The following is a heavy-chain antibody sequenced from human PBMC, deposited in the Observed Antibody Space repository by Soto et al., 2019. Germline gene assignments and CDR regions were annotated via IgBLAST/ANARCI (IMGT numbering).Heavy chain of an antibody. CDR2: IIPIFGTA. D-gene: IGHD2-15*01. V-gene: IGHV1-69*01. CDR1: GGTFSSYA. CDR3: ARVTRVVAADHYYYYYGMDI. Sequence: QVQLVQSGAEVKKPGSSVKVSCKASGGTFSSYAISWVRQAPGQGLEWMGGIIPIFGTANYAQKFQGRVTNTADESTSTAYMELSSLRSEDTAVYYCARVTRVVAADHYYYYYGMDIWGQGTTVTVSS. J-gene: IGHJ6*02.